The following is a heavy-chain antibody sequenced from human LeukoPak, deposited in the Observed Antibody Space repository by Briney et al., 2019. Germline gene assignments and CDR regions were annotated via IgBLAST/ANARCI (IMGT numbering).Heavy chain of an antibody. CDR3: ARAGLGSGYHGGFDY. V-gene: IGHV3-7*01. CDR2: IKQDGSEK. CDR1: GFTFSSYW. D-gene: IGHD3-22*01. J-gene: IGHJ4*02. Sequence: PGGSLRLSCAASGFTFSSYWMSWVRQAPGKGLEWVANIKQDGSEKYYVDSVKGRFTISRDNAKNSLYLQMNSLRAEDTAVYYYARAGLGSGYHGGFDYWGQGTLVTVSS.